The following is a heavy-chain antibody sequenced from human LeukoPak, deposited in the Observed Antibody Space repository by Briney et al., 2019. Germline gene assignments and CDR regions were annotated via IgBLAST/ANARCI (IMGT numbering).Heavy chain of an antibody. D-gene: IGHD1-26*01. CDR1: GFTVGNNY. Sequence: GGSLRLSCTVSGFTVGNNYMSWVRQAPGKGLEGVALMYSRGSSHYADSVRGRFTISRDSSKNTVYLQTNSLTAEDTAVYYCARGQIVGVQGDFWGQGTLVTVSS. J-gene: IGHJ4*02. V-gene: IGHV3-66*02. CDR3: ARGQIVGVQGDF. CDR2: MYSRGSS.